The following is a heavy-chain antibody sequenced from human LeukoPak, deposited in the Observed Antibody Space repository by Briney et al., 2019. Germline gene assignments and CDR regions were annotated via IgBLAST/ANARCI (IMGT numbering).Heavy chain of an antibody. D-gene: IGHD6-13*01. Sequence: GGSLRLSCAASGFTFSSYWMHWVRQAPGKGLVWVSRINADGSSTSYADSVKGRFTISRDNAKNTLYLQMNSLRAEDTAVYYCARVSSSSWWALDYWGQGTLVTVSS. CDR2: INADGSST. V-gene: IGHV3-74*01. CDR3: ARVSSSSWWALDY. J-gene: IGHJ4*02. CDR1: GFTFSSYW.